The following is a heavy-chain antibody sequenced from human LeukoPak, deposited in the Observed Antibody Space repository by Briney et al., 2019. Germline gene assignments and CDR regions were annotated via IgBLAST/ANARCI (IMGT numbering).Heavy chain of an antibody. CDR3: ARGFSSSWYPEGPCDY. CDR2: ISSSGSTI. J-gene: IGHJ4*02. CDR1: GFTFSDYY. D-gene: IGHD6-13*01. Sequence: GGSLRLSCAASGFTFSDYYMSWIRQAPGKGLEWVSYISSSGSTIYYADSVKGRFTISRDNAKNSLYLQMNSLRAEDTAVYYCARGFSSSWYPEGPCDYWGQGTLVTVSS. V-gene: IGHV3-11*01.